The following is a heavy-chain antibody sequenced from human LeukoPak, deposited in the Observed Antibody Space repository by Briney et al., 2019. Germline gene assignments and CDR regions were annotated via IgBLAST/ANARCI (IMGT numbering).Heavy chain of an antibody. J-gene: IGHJ4*02. CDR2: ISSSGGAT. CDR3: AKNYGSGTYYNYFDS. V-gene: IGHV3-23*01. Sequence: PGRSLRLSCAASGSTFSTFAMSWVRRAPGKGLEWVSSISSSGGATYYADSVKGRFSISRDNSANTLYLQINSLRAEDTAVFYCAKNYGSGTYYNYFDSWGQGTLVSVSS. D-gene: IGHD3-10*01. CDR1: GSTFSTFA.